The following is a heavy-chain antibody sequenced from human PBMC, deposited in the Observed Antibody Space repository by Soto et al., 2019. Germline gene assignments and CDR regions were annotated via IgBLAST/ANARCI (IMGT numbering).Heavy chain of an antibody. CDR3: ARDERRSSTSSYGMDV. J-gene: IGHJ6*02. D-gene: IGHD2-2*01. V-gene: IGHV3-30-3*01. CDR2: ISYDGSNK. Sequence: QVQLVESGGGVVQPGRSLRLSCAASGFTFSSYAMHWVRQAPGKGLAWVAVISYDGSNKYYADSVKGRFTISRDNSKNTLYQQMNSLRAEDTAVYYCARDERRSSTSSYGMDVWGQGTTVTVSS. CDR1: GFTFSSYA.